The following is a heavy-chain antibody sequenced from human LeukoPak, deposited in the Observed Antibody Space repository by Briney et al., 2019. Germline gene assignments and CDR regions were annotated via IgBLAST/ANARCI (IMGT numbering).Heavy chain of an antibody. J-gene: IGHJ4*02. CDR3: VSGTIFGVAITDY. CDR2: IYIGGST. Sequence: GGSLRLSCAASGFTFSSYAMSWVRQAPGKGLEWVSIIYIGGSTYYADSVKGRFTISRDNSKNTLYLQMNSLRAEDTAVYYCVSGTIFGVAITDYWGQGTLVTVSS. V-gene: IGHV3-23*03. D-gene: IGHD3-3*01. CDR1: GFTFSSYA.